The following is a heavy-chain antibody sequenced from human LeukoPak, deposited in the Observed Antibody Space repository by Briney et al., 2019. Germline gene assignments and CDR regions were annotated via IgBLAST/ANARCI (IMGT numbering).Heavy chain of an antibody. Sequence: SQTLSLTCAISGDSVSSSSATWSWIRQSPSRGLECLGRTYYRSKWYNDYAVSVRSRITINPDTSKNQFSLHLNSVTPEDTAVYDCARGWNYIDSWGQGTLVTVSS. V-gene: IGHV6-1*01. J-gene: IGHJ4*02. CDR1: GDSVSSSSAT. CDR3: ARGWNYIDS. D-gene: IGHD1-1*01. CDR2: TYYRSKWYN.